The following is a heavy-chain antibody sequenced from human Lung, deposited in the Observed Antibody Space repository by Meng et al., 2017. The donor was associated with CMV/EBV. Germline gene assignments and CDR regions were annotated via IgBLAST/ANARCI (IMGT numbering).Heavy chain of an antibody. V-gene: IGHV3-23*01. CDR2: ISGSGGST. Sequence: ESXKISXAASGFTFSSYAMSWVRQAPGKGLEWVSAISGSGGSTYYADSVKGRFTISRDNSKNTLYLQMNSLRAEDTAVYYCAKIWYDIVVVPAAPVYWGQGTXVTVSS. CDR1: GFTFSSYA. CDR3: AKIWYDIVVVPAAPVY. D-gene: IGHD2-2*01. J-gene: IGHJ4*02.